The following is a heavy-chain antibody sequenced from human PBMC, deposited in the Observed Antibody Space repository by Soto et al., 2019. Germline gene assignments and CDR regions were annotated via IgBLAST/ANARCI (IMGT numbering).Heavy chain of an antibody. J-gene: IGHJ6*02. Sequence: QVQLVQSGAEVKKPGASVKVSCKASGYTFTSYGISWVRQAPGQGLEWMGWISAYSGNTNYAQKLQGRVTMTTDTSTSTAYMELRRLSSDDTAVYYCAREGYSYGSYYYYGMDVWGQGTTVTVSS. CDR1: GYTFTSYG. CDR3: AREGYSYGSYYYYGMDV. D-gene: IGHD5-18*01. CDR2: ISAYSGNT. V-gene: IGHV1-18*01.